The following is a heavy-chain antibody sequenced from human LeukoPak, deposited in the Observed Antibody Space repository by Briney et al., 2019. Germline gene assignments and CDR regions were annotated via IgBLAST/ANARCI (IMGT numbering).Heavy chain of an antibody. CDR1: GYTFTGYY. V-gene: IGHV1-2*02. CDR3: ARGDCSVSGCHGGNWFDR. D-gene: IGHD2-15*01. CDR2: INPSSGGT. J-gene: IGHJ5*02. Sequence: ASVKVSCKASGYTFTGYYIHWVRQAPGHGLEWMGWINPSSGGTNYAQSFQGRVTMTRDTSSSTAHMELSRLRSDDTAVYYCARGDCSVSGCHGGNWFDRWGQGTLVTVSS.